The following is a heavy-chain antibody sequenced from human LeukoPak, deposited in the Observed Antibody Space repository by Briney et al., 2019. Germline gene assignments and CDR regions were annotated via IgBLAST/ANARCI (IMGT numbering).Heavy chain of an antibody. D-gene: IGHD6-19*01. Sequence: GESLKISCKGSGYKFNAYWIAWVRQMPGKGLEWMGIIYPGDSDTRYSPSFQGQVTISADESISTAYLQWSSLKASDTAMYYCARYTIDRSGWYNYYYGMDVWGQGTTVTVSS. J-gene: IGHJ6*02. V-gene: IGHV5-51*01. CDR1: GYKFNAYW. CDR3: ARYTIDRSGWYNYYYGMDV. CDR2: IYPGDSDT.